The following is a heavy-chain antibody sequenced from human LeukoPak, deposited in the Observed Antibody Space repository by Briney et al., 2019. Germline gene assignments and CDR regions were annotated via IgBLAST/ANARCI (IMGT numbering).Heavy chain of an antibody. V-gene: IGHV3-48*04. CDR1: GFTFSSYT. CDR3: ARVEVPAAPWYYYYYMDV. Sequence: GGSLRLSCAASGFTFSSYTMNWVRQAPGKGLEWVSYISSSGSTIYYADSVKGRFTISRDNAKNSLYLQMNSLRAEDTAVYYCARVEVPAAPWYYYYYMDVWGKGTTVTISS. J-gene: IGHJ6*03. D-gene: IGHD2-2*01. CDR2: ISSSGSTI.